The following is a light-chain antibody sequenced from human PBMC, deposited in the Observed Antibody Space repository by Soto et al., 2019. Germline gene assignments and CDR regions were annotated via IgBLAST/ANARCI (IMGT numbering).Light chain of an antibody. CDR3: QRYNSWPIT. CDR1: QSVSSN. CDR2: GAS. Sequence: EIVMTQSPATLSVSPGDRATLSCRAGQSVSSNLAWYQQKPGQAPRLLIYGASTRATGIPARFSGSGSGTEFTLTISSLQSEDFAVYYCQRYNSWPITFGKGTRLDMK. V-gene: IGKV3-15*01. J-gene: IGKJ5*01.